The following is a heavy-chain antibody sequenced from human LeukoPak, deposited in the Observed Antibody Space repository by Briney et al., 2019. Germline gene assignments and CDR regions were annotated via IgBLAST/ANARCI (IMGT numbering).Heavy chain of an antibody. CDR1: GYTFTSYD. CDR3: ARVGRYYDILTGYFDY. J-gene: IGHJ4*02. V-gene: IGHV1-8*01. D-gene: IGHD3-9*01. Sequence: ASVKVSCKASGYTFTSYDINWVRQATGQGLEWMGWMNPNSGNTGYAQKFQGRVTMTRNTSISTAYMELRSLRSDDTAVYYCARVGRYYDILTGYFDYWGQGTLVTVSS. CDR2: MNPNSGNT.